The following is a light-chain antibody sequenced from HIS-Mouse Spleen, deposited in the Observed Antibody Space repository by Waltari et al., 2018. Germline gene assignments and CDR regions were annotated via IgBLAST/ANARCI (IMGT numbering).Light chain of an antibody. CDR3: QQYNSYSWT. V-gene: IGKV1-5*03. J-gene: IGKJ1*01. CDR2: KAS. CDR1: HSISSW. Sequence: IQMTQSPSTLSASVGASVTITCRASHSISSWLDWYQQKPGKAPKLLIYKASSLESGVPSRFSGSGSGTEFTLTISSLQPDDFATYYCQQYNSYSWTFGQGTKVEIK.